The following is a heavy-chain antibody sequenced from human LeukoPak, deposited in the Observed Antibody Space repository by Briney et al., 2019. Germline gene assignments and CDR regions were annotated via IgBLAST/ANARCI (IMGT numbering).Heavy chain of an antibody. V-gene: IGHV3-53*01. CDR2: IYSGGST. D-gene: IGHD3-10*01. J-gene: IGHJ4*02. CDR3: ARLSAMVRGPEDIFYFEY. CDR1: GFTVSSNY. Sequence: GGSLRLSCAASGFTVSSNYMSWVRQAPGKGLEWVSVIYSGGSTYYADSVKGRFTISRDIAKQSVFLQMNSLRAEDTALYYCARLSAMVRGPEDIFYFEYWGLGTLVTVSS.